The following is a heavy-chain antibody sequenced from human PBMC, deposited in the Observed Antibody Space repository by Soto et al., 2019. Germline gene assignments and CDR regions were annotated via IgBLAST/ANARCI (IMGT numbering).Heavy chain of an antibody. D-gene: IGHD3-10*01. CDR3: ARLYGSGTYEIDNSLFDP. CDR1: GFSITTSGLG. CDR2: IYWNNDK. J-gene: IGHJ5*02. Sequence: QITLKESGPTLVKPTETLTLTCTFSGFSITTSGLGVGWFRQPTGKALHWLALIYWNNDKRYSPSLKSRLTITQDNSKHQVVLTMTNMDPVDTATYHCARLYGSGTYEIDNSLFDPFVQGSLVTVSS. V-gene: IGHV2-5*01.